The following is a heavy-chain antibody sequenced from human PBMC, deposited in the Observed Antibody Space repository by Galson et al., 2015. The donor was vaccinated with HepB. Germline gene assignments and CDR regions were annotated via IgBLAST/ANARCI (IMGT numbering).Heavy chain of an antibody. J-gene: IGHJ6*02. Sequence: SLRLSCAASGFTFSSYWMHWVRQAPGKGLVWVSRINSDGSSTSYADSVKGRFTISRDNAKNTLYLQMNSLRVEDTAVYYCASWVGLGSGYYYYYYYGMDVWGQGTTVTVSS. D-gene: IGHD3-3*01. V-gene: IGHV3-74*01. CDR1: GFTFSSYW. CDR2: INSDGSST. CDR3: ASWVGLGSGYYYYYYYGMDV.